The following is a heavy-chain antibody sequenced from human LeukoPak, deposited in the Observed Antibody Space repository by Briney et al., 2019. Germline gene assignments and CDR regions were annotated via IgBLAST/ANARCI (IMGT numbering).Heavy chain of an antibody. V-gene: IGHV3-30*04. Sequence: TGGSLRLSCAASGFTFSSYTMHWARQAPGKGLEWVALILYDGSNKYYADSVKGRFTISRDNSKNTLYLQMNSLRPEDTAVYYCARDVSGGTMDPWGQGTLVTVSS. D-gene: IGHD1-7*01. CDR2: ILYDGSNK. CDR3: ARDVSGGTMDP. J-gene: IGHJ5*02. CDR1: GFTFSSYT.